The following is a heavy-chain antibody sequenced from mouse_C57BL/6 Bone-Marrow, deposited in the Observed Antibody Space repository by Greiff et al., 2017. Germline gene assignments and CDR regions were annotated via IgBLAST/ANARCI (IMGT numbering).Heavy chain of an antibody. D-gene: IGHD2-4*01. CDR2: ISDGGSYT. V-gene: IGHV5-4*03. CDR3: ARVNYDYPNY. Sequence: DVKLVESGGGLVKPGGSLKLSCAASGFTFSSYAMSWVRQTPEKRLEWVATISDGGSYTYYPDNVKGRFPISRDNAKNNLYLQMSHLKSEDTAMYYCARVNYDYPNYWGQGTTLTVSS. CDR1: GFTFSSYA. J-gene: IGHJ2*01.